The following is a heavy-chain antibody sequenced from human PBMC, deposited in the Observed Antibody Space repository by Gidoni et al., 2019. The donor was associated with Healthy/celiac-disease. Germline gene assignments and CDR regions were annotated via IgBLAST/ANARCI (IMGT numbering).Heavy chain of an antibody. V-gene: IGHV4-30-4*01. D-gene: IGHD3-22*01. CDR3: ARDYTMIVGKGTAFDI. Sequence: QVQLQESGPGLVKPSQTLSLTCTVSGGSISRGDYYWSWIRPPPGKGLEWIGYIYYSGSTYYNPSLKSRVTISVDTSKNQFSLKLSSVTAADTAVYYCARDYTMIVGKGTAFDIWGQGTMVTVSS. CDR2: IYYSGST. CDR1: GGSISRGDYY. J-gene: IGHJ3*02.